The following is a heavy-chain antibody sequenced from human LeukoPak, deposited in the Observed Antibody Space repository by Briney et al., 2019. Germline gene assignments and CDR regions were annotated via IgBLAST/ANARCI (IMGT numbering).Heavy chain of an antibody. J-gene: IGHJ4*02. V-gene: IGHV1-2*02. Sequence: GASVKVSCKASGYTFPNYDINWVRQATGQGLEWMGWINPNSGGTNYAQKFQGRVTMTRDTSISAAYMELSRLRSDDTAVYYCAKMATREPRDYWGQGTLVTVSS. CDR2: INPNSGGT. CDR3: AKMATREPRDY. CDR1: GYTFPNYD. D-gene: IGHD5-24*01.